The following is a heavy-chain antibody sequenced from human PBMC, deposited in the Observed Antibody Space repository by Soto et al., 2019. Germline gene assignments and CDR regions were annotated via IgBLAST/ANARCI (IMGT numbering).Heavy chain of an antibody. J-gene: IGHJ6*02. CDR2: INPNSGGT. D-gene: IGHD3-3*01. CDR3: AREEIGSPVLRFLECLPKVPTDYYGMDG. V-gene: IGHV1-2*04. CDR1: GYTFTGYY. Sequence: GASVKVSCKASGYTFTGYYMHWVRQAPGQGLEWMGWINPNSGGTNYAQKFQGWVTMTRDTSISTAYMELSRLRSDDTAVYYCAREEIGSPVLRFLECLPKVPTDYYGMDGWGQGTTVTVSS.